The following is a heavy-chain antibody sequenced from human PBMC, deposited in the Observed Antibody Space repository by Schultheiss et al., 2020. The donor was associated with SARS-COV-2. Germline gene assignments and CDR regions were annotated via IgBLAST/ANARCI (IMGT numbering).Heavy chain of an antibody. V-gene: IGHV3-30*07. CDR1: GFTFSSYA. D-gene: IGHD3-10*01. CDR3: ARDTHSSGYYGSGSYKAPTY. Sequence: GGSLRLSCAASGFTFSSYAMHWVRQAPGKGLEWVAVIWYDGSNKYYADSVKGRFTISRDNSKNTLYLQMNSLRAEDTAVYYCARDTHSSGYYGSGSYKAPTYWGQGTLVTVSS. CDR2: IWYDGSNK. J-gene: IGHJ4*02.